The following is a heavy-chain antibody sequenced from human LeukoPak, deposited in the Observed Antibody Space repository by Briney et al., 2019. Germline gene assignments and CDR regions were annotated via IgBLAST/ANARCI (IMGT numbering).Heavy chain of an antibody. CDR1: GFTFTNYH. CDR3: ARAPAGTLDF. Sequence: ASVKVSCKASGFTFTNYHMHWVRQAPGQGLEWVGLIRGTGDSPDYAQKFQGRVTVTCDTSTSTAYLELWSLKLEDTAVYYCARAPAGTLDFWGQGTLVTVSS. J-gene: IGHJ4*02. CDR2: IRGTGDSP. D-gene: IGHD6-13*01. V-gene: IGHV1-46*01.